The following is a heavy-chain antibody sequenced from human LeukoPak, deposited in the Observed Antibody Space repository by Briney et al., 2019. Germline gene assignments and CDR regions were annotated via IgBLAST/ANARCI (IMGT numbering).Heavy chain of an antibody. J-gene: IGHJ4*02. CDR3: AKSPKDTAPLEART. D-gene: IGHD5-18*01. CDR1: GFTFSNYA. CDR2: ITDGGGDT. Sequence: GGSLRLSCAASGFTFSNYAMTWVRQAPGKGLEWVSSITDGGGDTAYADSVKGRFTISRDNSKNTLYLQMNSLRVDDTAVYYCAKSPKDTAPLEARTGGQGALVTVSS. V-gene: IGHV3-23*01.